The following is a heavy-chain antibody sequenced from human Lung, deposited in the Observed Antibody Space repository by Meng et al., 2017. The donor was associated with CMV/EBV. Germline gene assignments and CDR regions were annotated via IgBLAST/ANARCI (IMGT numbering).Heavy chain of an antibody. V-gene: IGHV4-59*01. D-gene: IGHD3-3*01. CDR3: ARGGDYDFWSGYSYYYYYGMDV. CDR1: GGSISSYY. CDR2: IYYSGST. J-gene: IGHJ6*02. Sequence: SXTLSLXCTVSGGSISSYYWSWIRQPPGKGLEWIGYIYYSGSTNYNPSLKSRVTISVDTSKNQFSLKLSSVTAADTAVYYCARGGDYDFWSGYSYYYYYGMDVWXQGTTVTVSS.